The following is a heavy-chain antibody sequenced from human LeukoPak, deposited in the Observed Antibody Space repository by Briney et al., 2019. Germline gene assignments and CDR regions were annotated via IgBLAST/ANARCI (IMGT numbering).Heavy chain of an antibody. CDR2: INPSGGST. Sequence: GASVKVSCKASGYTFTSYYMHWVRQAPGQGLEWMGIINPSGGSTSYAQKFQGRVTITTDESTSTAYMELSSLRSEDTAVYYCARVHYYGSGSSNWFDPWGQGTLVTVSS. D-gene: IGHD3-10*01. CDR1: GYTFTSYY. CDR3: ARVHYYGSGSSNWFDP. V-gene: IGHV1-46*01. J-gene: IGHJ5*02.